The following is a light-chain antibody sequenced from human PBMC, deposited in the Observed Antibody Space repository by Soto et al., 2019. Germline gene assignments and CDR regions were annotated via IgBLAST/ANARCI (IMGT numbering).Light chain of an antibody. CDR1: QRVSGSY. V-gene: IGKV3-20*01. Sequence: IVLTQSPGTLSLSPGERATLSCRASQRVSGSYLAWYQQKPGQAPRLLIFVASNRATGIPDRFSGSGSGTDFTLTISRLEPEDFAVYYCQQYGSSPLTFGQGTKVDIK. CDR2: VAS. J-gene: IGKJ1*01. CDR3: QQYGSSPLT.